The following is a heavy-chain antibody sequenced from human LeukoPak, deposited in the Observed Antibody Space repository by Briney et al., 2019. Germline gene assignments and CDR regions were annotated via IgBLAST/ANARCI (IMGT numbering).Heavy chain of an antibody. Sequence: SETLSLTCTVSGGSISSGGYYWSWIRQHPGKGLEWIGYIYYSGSTYYNPSLKSRVTISVDTSKNQFSLKLSSVTAADTAVYYCARERSGSFDLDYWGQGTLVTVSS. CDR2: IYYSGST. CDR3: ARERSGSFDLDY. CDR1: GGSISSGGYY. J-gene: IGHJ4*02. D-gene: IGHD1-26*01. V-gene: IGHV4-31*03.